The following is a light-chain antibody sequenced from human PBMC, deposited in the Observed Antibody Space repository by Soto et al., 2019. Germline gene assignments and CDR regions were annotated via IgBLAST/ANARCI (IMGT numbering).Light chain of an antibody. V-gene: IGLV2-14*03. CDR3: SSYSTSSPLV. CDR2: DVS. Sequence: QSVLTQPASVSGSPGQSITISCAGTSADIGAFNYVSWYQHHTGKVPQLLIYDVSNRPSGVSARFSASKSVNTASLTISGLQTDDKAEYYCSSYSTSSPLVFGGGTKLTVL. J-gene: IGLJ2*01. CDR1: SADIGAFNY.